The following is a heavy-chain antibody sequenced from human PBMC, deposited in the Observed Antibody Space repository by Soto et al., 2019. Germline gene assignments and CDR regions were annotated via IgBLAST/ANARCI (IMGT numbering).Heavy chain of an antibody. CDR1: GYTLTQLS. CDR2: FDPEDGET. Sequence: QVQLVQSGAEVKKPGASVKVSCKVSGYTLTQLSMHWVRQAPGKGLEWMGGFDPEDGETIYAQKFQGRVTMTEETTTDTAYMELSSLRYEDTAVYYCATAQRDYGDGFDYWGQGTLVTVSS. D-gene: IGHD4-17*01. V-gene: IGHV1-24*01. J-gene: IGHJ4*02. CDR3: ATAQRDYGDGFDY.